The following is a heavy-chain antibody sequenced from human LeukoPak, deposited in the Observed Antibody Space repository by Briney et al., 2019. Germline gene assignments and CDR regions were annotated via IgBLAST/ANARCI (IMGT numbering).Heavy chain of an antibody. CDR3: ARRGFTIFGVVLRPKGAFDI. CDR2: LYYSGST. Sequence: SETLSLTCTVSGGSISSSSYYWGWIRQPPGKGLEWIGSLYYSGSTYYNPSLKSRVTISVDTSKNQFSLKLSSVTAADTAVYYCARRGFTIFGVVLRPKGAFDIWGQGTMVTVSS. J-gene: IGHJ3*02. D-gene: IGHD3-3*01. V-gene: IGHV4-39*01. CDR1: GGSISSSSYY.